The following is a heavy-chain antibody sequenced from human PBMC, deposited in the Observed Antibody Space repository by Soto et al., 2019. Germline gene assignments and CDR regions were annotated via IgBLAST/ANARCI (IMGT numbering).Heavy chain of an antibody. CDR2: IWYDGSNK. CDR3: ARTPIPQSLELRPYFDY. V-gene: IGHV3-33*01. J-gene: IGHJ4*02. D-gene: IGHD2-8*01. CDR1: GFTFSSYV. Sequence: GGSLRLSCAASGFTFSSYVMHWVRQAPGKGLEWVAVIWYDGSNKYYADSVKGRFTISRDNSKNTLYLQMNSLRAEDTAVYYCARTPIPQSLELRPYFDYWGQGTLVTVSS.